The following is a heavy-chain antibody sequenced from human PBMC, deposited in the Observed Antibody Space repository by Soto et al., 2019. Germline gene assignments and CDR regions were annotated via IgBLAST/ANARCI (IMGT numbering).Heavy chain of an antibody. V-gene: IGHV1-46*01. CDR3: ARGYFDS. CDR2: INPSGGTT. Sequence: GYSGRIASSASGYTFTTYYIHWVRQAPGQGLEWMGIINPSGGTTSYVHKFQGRVTMTRDTSTSTVYMELSSLRSEDTAVYYCARGYFDSWGQGTPVPVSS. J-gene: IGHJ4*02. CDR1: GYTFTTYY.